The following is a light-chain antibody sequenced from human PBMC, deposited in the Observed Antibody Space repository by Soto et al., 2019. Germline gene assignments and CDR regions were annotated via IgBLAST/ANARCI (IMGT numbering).Light chain of an antibody. CDR2: QAY. V-gene: IGKV1-27*01. CDR1: QGIRHH. Sequence: DIQMTQSPSNLSASVGDRVTSTCRASQGIRHHLAWYQQKPGKVPKLLIYQAYHLQSGVTSRFRGGGSGTEFTLTISSLQPEDVATYYCQNFDSAPQTVGPATQVEIK. J-gene: IGKJ4*02. CDR3: QNFDSAPQT.